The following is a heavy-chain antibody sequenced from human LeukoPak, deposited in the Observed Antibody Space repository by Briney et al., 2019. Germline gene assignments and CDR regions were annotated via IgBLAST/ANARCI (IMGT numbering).Heavy chain of an antibody. CDR2: IYYSGST. CDR3: ARLWFGEFPYYFDY. J-gene: IGHJ4*02. D-gene: IGHD3-10*01. Sequence: SETLSLTCTVSGGSISSYYWSWIRQPPGKGLEWIGYIYYSGSTNYNASLKSRVTISVDTSKNQFSLKLSSVTAADTAVYYCARLWFGEFPYYFDYWGQGTLVTVSS. CDR1: GGSISSYY. V-gene: IGHV4-59*08.